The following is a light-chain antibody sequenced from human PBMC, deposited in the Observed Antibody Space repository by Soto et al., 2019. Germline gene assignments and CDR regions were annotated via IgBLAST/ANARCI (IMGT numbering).Light chain of an antibody. CDR1: QSVSSY. V-gene: IGKV3-11*01. CDR2: DAT. J-gene: IGKJ4*01. Sequence: DIVLTQSPVTLSLSPGERATLSCRASQSVSSYLALYQQKPGQAPRLLISDATNRATGISARFSGSGSGTDFTLTIDSLEPEDFAVYYCQQRSNWLTFGGGTKV. CDR3: QQRSNWLT.